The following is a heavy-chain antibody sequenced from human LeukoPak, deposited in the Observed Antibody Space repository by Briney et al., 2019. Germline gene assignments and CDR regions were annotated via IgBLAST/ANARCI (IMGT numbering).Heavy chain of an antibody. CDR3: ARGGGGVTIDY. D-gene: IGHD2-21*02. CDR2: IYHSGST. V-gene: IGHV4-38-2*02. Sequence: SETLSLTCTVSGYSISSGYYWGWIRQPPGKGLEWIGSIYHSGSTHYNPSLKSRVTISVDTSKNQFSLKLSSVTAADTAVYYCARGGGGVTIDYWGQGTLVTVSS. CDR1: GYSISSGYY. J-gene: IGHJ4*02.